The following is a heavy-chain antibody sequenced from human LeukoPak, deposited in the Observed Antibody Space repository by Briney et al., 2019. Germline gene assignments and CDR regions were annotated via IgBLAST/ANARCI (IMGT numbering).Heavy chain of an antibody. D-gene: IGHD2-8*01. CDR2: ISGSGSST. J-gene: IGHJ4*02. Sequence: GGSLRLSCVASGFTFSKCAMIWVRQAPGKGPEWVSGISGSGSSTDYADSVKGRFTISRDNSKNTMYLQMNSLRAEDTAIYYCANKSPYIGVPIWGQGTLVTVSS. V-gene: IGHV3-23*01. CDR3: ANKSPYIGVPI. CDR1: GFTFSKCA.